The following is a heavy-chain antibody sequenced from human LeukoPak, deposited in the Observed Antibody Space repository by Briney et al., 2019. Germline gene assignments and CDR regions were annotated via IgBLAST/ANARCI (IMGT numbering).Heavy chain of an antibody. CDR2: ISACNGNT. CDR1: GYTFTSYG. J-gene: IGHJ5*02. CDR3: ARDPVAGPLGSWFDP. Sequence: ASVKVSCKASGYTFTSYGISWVRQAPGQGLEWMGWISACNGNTNYAQKLQGRVTMTTDTSTSTAYMELRSLRSDDTAVYYCARDPVAGPLGSWFDPWGQGTLVTVSS. V-gene: IGHV1-18*04. D-gene: IGHD6-19*01.